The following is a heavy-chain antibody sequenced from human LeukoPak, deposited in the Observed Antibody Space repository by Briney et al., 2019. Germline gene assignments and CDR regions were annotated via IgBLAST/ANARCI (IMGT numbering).Heavy chain of an antibody. CDR1: GYTFTSYG. D-gene: IGHD2-2*01. Sequence: ASVKVSCKASGYTFTSYGISWVRQAPGQGLEWMGWISAYNGNTNYAQKLQGRVTMTTDTSTSTAFMELRSLRSDDTAVYYCAGVGYCSSTSCTYFDYWGQGTLVTVSS. V-gene: IGHV1-18*01. CDR2: ISAYNGNT. CDR3: AGVGYCSSTSCTYFDY. J-gene: IGHJ4*02.